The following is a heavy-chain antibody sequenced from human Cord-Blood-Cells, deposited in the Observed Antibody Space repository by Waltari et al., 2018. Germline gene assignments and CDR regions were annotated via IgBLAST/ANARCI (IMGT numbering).Heavy chain of an antibody. J-gene: IGHJ6*02. CDR3: ARRDGYNYYYYGMDV. CDR2: IYYSGST. D-gene: IGHD5-12*01. CDR1: GGSISSSSYY. Sequence: QLQLQESGPGLVKPSETLSLTCTVSGGSISSSSYYWGWIRQPPGKGLEWIGSIYYSGSTYYNPSLKSRVTISVDTSKNQFSLKLSSVTAADTAVYYCARRDGYNYYYYGMDVWGQGPRSPSP. V-gene: IGHV4-39*01.